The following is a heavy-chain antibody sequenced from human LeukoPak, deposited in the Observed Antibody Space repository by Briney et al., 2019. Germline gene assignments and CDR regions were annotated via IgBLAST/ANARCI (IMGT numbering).Heavy chain of an antibody. CDR2: MNPNSGNT. D-gene: IGHD6-6*01. CDR3: ARGGSSSPGVDY. V-gene: IGHV1-8*01. J-gene: IGHJ4*02. CDR1: GYTFTSYD. Sequence: ASVKVSCKASGYTFTSYDINWVRQATGQGLEWMRWMNPNSGNTGYAQKFQGRVTMTRDTSISTAYMELSSLRSEDTAVYYCARGGSSSPGVDYWGQGTLVTVSS.